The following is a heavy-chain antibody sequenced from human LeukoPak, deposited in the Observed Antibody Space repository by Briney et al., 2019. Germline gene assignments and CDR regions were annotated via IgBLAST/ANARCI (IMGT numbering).Heavy chain of an antibody. D-gene: IGHD3-10*01. CDR3: ARSRPSWFGELLSLDY. Sequence: GGSLRLSCAASGFAFSSYWMSWVRQAPGKGLEWVANIKQDGSEKYYVDSVKGRFTISRDNAKNSLYLQMNSLRAEDTAVYYCARSRPSWFGELLSLDYWGQGTLVTVSS. CDR1: GFAFSSYW. V-gene: IGHV3-7*01. J-gene: IGHJ4*02. CDR2: IKQDGSEK.